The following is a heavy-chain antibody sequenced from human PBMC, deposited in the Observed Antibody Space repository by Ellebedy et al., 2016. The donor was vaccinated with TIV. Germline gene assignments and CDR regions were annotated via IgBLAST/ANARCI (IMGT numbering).Heavy chain of an antibody. J-gene: IGHJ6*02. CDR1: GFALSPTRVG. Sequence: SGPTLVXPTQTLTLTCTFSGFALSPTRVGVGWIRPPPGKALEWLASVYWDDDKRYSPSLKSRLTIAKDTSRNQVVLTMTNMDPMDTATYYCAQSPKYYYGFDAWGQGTTVTVSS. V-gene: IGHV2-5*02. CDR2: VYWDDDK. CDR3: AQSPKYYYGFDA.